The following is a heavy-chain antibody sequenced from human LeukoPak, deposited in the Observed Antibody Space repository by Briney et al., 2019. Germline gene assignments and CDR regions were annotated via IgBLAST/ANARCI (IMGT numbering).Heavy chain of an antibody. V-gene: IGHV4-34*01. CDR2: INHSGST. CDR3: ARARPYKSYYYDSSGSYQDY. D-gene: IGHD3-22*01. CDR1: GGSFSGYY. Sequence: SETLSLTCAVYGGSFSGYYWGWIRQPPGKGLEWIGEINHSGSTNYNPSLKSRVTISVDTSKNQFSLKLSSVTAADTAVYYCARARPYKSYYYDSSGSYQDYWGQGTLVTVSS. J-gene: IGHJ4*02.